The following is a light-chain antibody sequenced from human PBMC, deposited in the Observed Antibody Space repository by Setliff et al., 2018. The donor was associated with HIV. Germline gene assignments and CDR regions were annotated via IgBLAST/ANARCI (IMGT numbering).Light chain of an antibody. J-gene: IGLJ1*01. CDR2: DSN. CDR1: SNDVGAYSF. CDR3: CSYMGSYMYV. V-gene: IGLV2-11*01. Sequence: QSALTQPRSVSGSPGQSVTISCTGTSNDVGAYSFVSWFQQLPGAVPRLMIFDSNKRTSGVPDRFSGSKSGNTASLTISGLRPDDEADYYCCSYMGSYMYVFGTGTKVTVL.